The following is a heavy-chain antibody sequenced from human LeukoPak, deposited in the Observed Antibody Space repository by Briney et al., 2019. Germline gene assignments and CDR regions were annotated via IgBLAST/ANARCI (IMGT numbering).Heavy chain of an antibody. CDR3: ATLAQQLDDY. CDR1: GFAFSSYG. D-gene: IGHD6-13*01. J-gene: IGHJ4*02. V-gene: IGHV3-30*03. Sequence: GGSLRLSCAASGFAFSSYGMHCVRQAPGKGLEWVAVISYDGSNKYYADSVKGRFTISRDNSKNTLYLQMNSLRAEDTAVYYCATLAQQLDDYWGQGTLVTVSS. CDR2: ISYDGSNK.